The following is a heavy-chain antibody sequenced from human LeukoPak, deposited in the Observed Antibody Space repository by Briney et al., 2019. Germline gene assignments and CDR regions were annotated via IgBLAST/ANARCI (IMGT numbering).Heavy chain of an antibody. V-gene: IGHV3-7*05. Sequence: GGSLRLSCAASGFTFSNYGMTWVRQAPGKGLEWVANIKQDGSEKYYVDSVKGRFTISRDNAKNLLYLQMNSLRAEDMAVYYCARGHVWFDPWGQGTLVTVSS. CDR1: GFTFSNYG. CDR2: IKQDGSEK. CDR3: ARGHVWFDP. J-gene: IGHJ5*02.